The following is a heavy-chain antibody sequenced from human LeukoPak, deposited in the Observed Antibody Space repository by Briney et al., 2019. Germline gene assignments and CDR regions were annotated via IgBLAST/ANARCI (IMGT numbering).Heavy chain of an antibody. V-gene: IGHV4-59*10. Sequence: SETLSLSCAVHGGSFSGYYWSWIRQPAGKGLEWIGRIHSSGSTNYNPSLKSRVTMSVDTSKNHFSLKLSSVTAADTAVYYCARANSYDGSGHYYEFAYWGQGTLVTVSS. D-gene: IGHD3-22*01. CDR1: GGSFSGYY. CDR3: ARANSYDGSGHYYEFAY. J-gene: IGHJ4*02. CDR2: IHSSGST.